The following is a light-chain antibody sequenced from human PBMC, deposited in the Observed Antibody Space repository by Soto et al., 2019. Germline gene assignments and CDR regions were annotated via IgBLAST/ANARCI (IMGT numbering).Light chain of an antibody. V-gene: IGLV2-14*03. CDR2: DVS. CDR3: NSYTSSSTVV. CDR1: SSDVGGYNY. Sequence: QSALTQPASVSGSPGQSITISCTGTSSDVGGYNYVSWYQHNPGKAPKLMIYDVSNRPSGVSNRFSGSKSGNTASLTISGLQAEDEADYYRNSYTSSSTVVFGGGTKLTVL. J-gene: IGLJ2*01.